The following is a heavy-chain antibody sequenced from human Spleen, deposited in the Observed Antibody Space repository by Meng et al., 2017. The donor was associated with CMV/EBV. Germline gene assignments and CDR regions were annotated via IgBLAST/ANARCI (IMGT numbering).Heavy chain of an antibody. CDR3: ARRGVGATRRSFDY. CDR2: AFHTGST. CDR1: GGSISNIIYY. V-gene: IGHV4-39*01. D-gene: IGHD1-26*01. Sequence: SGGSISNIIYYWGRIRQPPGKGLEWIGSAFHTGSTDFNPSLRSRAIISVDTARNQFSLKLSSVTAADTAVYFCARRGVGATRRSFDYWGQGILVTVSS. J-gene: IGHJ4*02.